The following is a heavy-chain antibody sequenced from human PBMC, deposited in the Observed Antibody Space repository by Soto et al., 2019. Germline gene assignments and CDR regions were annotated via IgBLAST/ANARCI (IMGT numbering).Heavy chain of an antibody. CDR1: AFIFDGYG. J-gene: IGHJ4*02. Sequence: HPGGSLRLSCAASAFIFDGYGMHWVRQAPGKGPEWVAVLRHDGSDIHYADSVRGRFTIPRDNSKNTLYLQMNSLRAEDTAVYYCAKAGRRMISGYYFDYWGQGTLVTVSS. V-gene: IGHV3-30*02. CDR2: LRHDGSDI. D-gene: IGHD3-22*01. CDR3: AKAGRRMISGYYFDY.